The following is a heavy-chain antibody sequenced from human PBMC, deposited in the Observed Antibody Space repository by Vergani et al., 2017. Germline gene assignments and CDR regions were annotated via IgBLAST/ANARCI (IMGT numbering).Heavy chain of an antibody. D-gene: IGHD5-12*01. Sequence: EVQLLESGGDLVQPGGSLRLSCAASGFTFNHYAMNWVRQAPGKGLEWVSGISGSGGSTYYAGSVKGRFTISRDSSKNTLYLQMNSLSAGDTAVYYCAKANPRNSGYDCRYYYHAMDVWGQGTTVTVSS. CDR3: AKANPRNSGYDCRYYYHAMDV. CDR1: GFTFNHYA. CDR2: ISGSGGST. V-gene: IGHV3-23*01. J-gene: IGHJ6*02.